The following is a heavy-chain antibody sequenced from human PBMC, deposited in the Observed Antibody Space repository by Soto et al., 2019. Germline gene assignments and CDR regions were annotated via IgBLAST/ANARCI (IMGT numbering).Heavy chain of an antibody. Sequence: GGALGRCCAASGVAFSNYAMTWVRQAPGKGLEWVSAIGGGGVSRFYSDSVKGRFTISRDDSKSTVFLHLDSLRADDTAVYYCAKDVERPEYWGQGVLVPVSS. CDR3: AKDVERPEY. CDR2: IGGGGVSR. V-gene: IGHV3-23*01. CDR1: GVAFSNYA. J-gene: IGHJ4*02.